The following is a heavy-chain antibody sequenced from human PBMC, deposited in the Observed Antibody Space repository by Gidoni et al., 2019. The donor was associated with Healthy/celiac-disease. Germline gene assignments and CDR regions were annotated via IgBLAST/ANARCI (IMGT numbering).Heavy chain of an antibody. D-gene: IGHD3-9*01. Sequence: QLQLQESGSGLVKPSQTLSLTCAVSVGSISSGGYSGSWIRQPPGKGLEWIGYIYHSGGTYYNPSLKSRVTISVDRSKNQFSLKLSSVTAADAAVYYCAVYDILSWGGVYWGQGTLVTVSS. CDR1: VGSISSGGYS. CDR3: AVYDILSWGGVY. CDR2: IYHSGGT. J-gene: IGHJ4*02. V-gene: IGHV4-30-2*01.